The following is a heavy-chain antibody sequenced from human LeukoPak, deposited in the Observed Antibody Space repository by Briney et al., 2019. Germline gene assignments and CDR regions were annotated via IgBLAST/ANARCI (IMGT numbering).Heavy chain of an antibody. V-gene: IGHV3-23*01. J-gene: IGHJ4*02. D-gene: IGHD3-10*01. CDR3: AKAWEYYYGSGFDY. CDR2: ISGSGGST. Sequence: GGSLRLSCAASGFTFSSYSMNWVRQAPGKGLEWVSAISGSGGSTYYADSVKGRFTISRDNSKNTLYLQMNSLRVEDTAVYYCAKAWEYYYGSGFDYWGQGTLVTVSS. CDR1: GFTFSSYS.